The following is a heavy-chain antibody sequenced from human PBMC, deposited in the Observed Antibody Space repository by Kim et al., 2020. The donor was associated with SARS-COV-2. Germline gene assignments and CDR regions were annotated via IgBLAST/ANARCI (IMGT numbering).Heavy chain of an antibody. V-gene: IGHV4-30-4*01. Sequence: SETLSLTCTVSGGSVNTGDYYWSWLCQTPGEGLEWIGYIFSTGSTYSSPSLKSRITISVDTSKNQFSLNLSSVTAADTAVYYCAKTIAVPINAFDFWGQGTMVTFFS. J-gene: IGHJ3*01. CDR1: GGSVNTGDYY. CDR2: IFSTGST. CDR3: AKTIAVPINAFDF. D-gene: IGHD5-12*01.